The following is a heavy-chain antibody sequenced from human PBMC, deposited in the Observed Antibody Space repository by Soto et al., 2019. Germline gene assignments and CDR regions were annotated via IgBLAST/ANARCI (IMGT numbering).Heavy chain of an antibody. CDR2: IYTSGST. D-gene: IGHD3-22*01. V-gene: IGHV4-4*07. Sequence: QVQLQESGPGPVKPSETLSLTCTASGGSISPYYGSWIRQPAGKGLEWIGRIYTSGSTNYNPSLKSRVTMSLDMSKKQFSLKVRSVTAADTAVYYCAREGGYYDSSGSGVYHYYGVDVWGQGTTVTVSS. J-gene: IGHJ6*02. CDR1: GGSISPYY. CDR3: AREGGYYDSSGSGVYHYYGVDV.